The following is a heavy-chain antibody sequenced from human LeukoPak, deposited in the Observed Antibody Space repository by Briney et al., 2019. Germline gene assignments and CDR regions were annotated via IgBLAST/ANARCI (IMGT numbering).Heavy chain of an antibody. D-gene: IGHD3-22*01. Sequence: PSETLSLTCAVCGGSFSGYYWSWIRQPPGKGLEWIGEINHSGSINYNPSLKSRVTISVDTSKNQFSLKLSSVTAADTAVYYCARGDNPGRYSYYDSSGHYLNWFDPWGQGTLVTVSS. J-gene: IGHJ5*02. CDR2: INHSGSI. CDR1: GGSFSGYY. V-gene: IGHV4-34*01. CDR3: ARGDNPGRYSYYDSSGHYLNWFDP.